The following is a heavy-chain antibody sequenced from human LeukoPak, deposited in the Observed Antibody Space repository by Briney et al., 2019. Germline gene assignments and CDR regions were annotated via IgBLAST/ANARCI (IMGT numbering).Heavy chain of an antibody. CDR1: GYTFTTYA. J-gene: IGHJ6*03. CDR3: ARTGSGSFYYYYMDV. D-gene: IGHD3-10*01. CDR2: INPNSGGT. V-gene: IGHV1-2*02. Sequence: ASVTVSCKASGYTFTTYAMNWVRQAPGQGLEWMGWINPNSGGTNYAQKFQGRVTMTRDTSISTAYMELSRLRSDDTAVYYCARTGSGSFYYYYMDVWGKGTTVTVSS.